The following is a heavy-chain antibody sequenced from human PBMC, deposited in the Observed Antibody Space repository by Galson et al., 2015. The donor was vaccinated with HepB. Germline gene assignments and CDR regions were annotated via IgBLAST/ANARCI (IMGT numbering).Heavy chain of an antibody. J-gene: IGHJ6*02. CDR1: ELTFNNHG. V-gene: IGHV3-33*01. CDR3: ARGRSRLYYDMDV. D-gene: IGHD5-12*01. CDR2: IWYDGIYK. Sequence: SLRLSCAASELTFNNHGMHWVRQAPGKGLEWVAVIWYDGIYKYYADSVKGRFTISRDNSKSTLYLQMNSLRAEDTAVYYCARGRSRLYYDMDVWGQGTTVTVSS.